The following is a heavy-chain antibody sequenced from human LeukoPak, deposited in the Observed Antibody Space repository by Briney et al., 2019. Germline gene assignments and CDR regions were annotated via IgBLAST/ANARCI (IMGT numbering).Heavy chain of an antibody. J-gene: IGHJ6*03. Sequence: SETLSLTCAVYGGSFSGHYWSWIRQPPGKGLEWIGEINHSGSTNYNPSLKSRVTISVDTSKNQFSLKLSSVTAADTAVYYCARVGYSFSINDWSRTGLGAYPTKFYYYMDVWGKGTTVTVS. CDR2: INHSGST. CDR1: GGSFSGHY. D-gene: IGHD5-18*01. CDR3: ARVGYSFSINDWSRTGLGAYPTKFYYYMDV. V-gene: IGHV4-34*01.